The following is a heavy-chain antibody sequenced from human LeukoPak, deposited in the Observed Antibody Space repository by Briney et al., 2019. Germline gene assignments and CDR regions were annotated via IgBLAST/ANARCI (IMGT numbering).Heavy chain of an antibody. CDR2: IYHSGST. Sequence: SETLSLTCAVSAYSISSDYYWGWIRQPPGKGLGWIGTIYHSGSTYYNPSLKSRVTISVDTSKNQFSLKLSSVTAADTAVYYCARDVAARPDYFDYWGQGTLVTVSS. V-gene: IGHV4-38-2*02. CDR3: ARDVAARPDYFDY. D-gene: IGHD6-6*01. CDR1: AYSISSDYY. J-gene: IGHJ4*02.